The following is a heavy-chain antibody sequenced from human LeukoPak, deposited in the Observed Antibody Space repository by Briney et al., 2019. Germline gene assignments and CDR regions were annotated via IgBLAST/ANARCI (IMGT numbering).Heavy chain of an antibody. CDR1: GFIFSSYS. CDR3: ARERARAFDI. CDR2: ITGSGGNT. V-gene: IGHV3-23*01. J-gene: IGHJ3*02. Sequence: GGSLRLSCAASGFIFSSYSMSWVHQAPGKGLEWVSVITGSGGNTYYADSVKGRFTISRDNSKNTLYLQMNSLRAEDTAVYYCARERARAFDIWGQGTMVTVSS.